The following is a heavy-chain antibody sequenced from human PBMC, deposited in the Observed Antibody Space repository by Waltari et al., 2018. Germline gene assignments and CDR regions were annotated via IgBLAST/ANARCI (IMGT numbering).Heavy chain of an antibody. Sequence: QVLLVQSGAEVKKPGASVKVSCKASGYTFTSYDINWVRQASGQGFEWLETMNPNNNITVYAQKIQGRVSITNDSSKSTAYMELSSLTSEDTAVYYCARMGGWNSDFWGQGTPVIVSS. D-gene: IGHD2-15*01. CDR3: ARMGGWNSDF. J-gene: IGHJ4*02. CDR1: GYTFTSYD. CDR2: MNPNNNIT. V-gene: IGHV1-8*01.